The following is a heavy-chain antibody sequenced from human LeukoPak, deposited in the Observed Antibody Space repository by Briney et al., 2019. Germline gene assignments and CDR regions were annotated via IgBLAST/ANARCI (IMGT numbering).Heavy chain of an antibody. CDR2: ISGGGGST. J-gene: IGHJ4*02. CDR1: GFTFSNCA. D-gene: IGHD2-21*02. CDR3: AKGKVVTGIDY. Sequence: PGGSLRLSCAAPGFTFSNCAMSWVRQAPGKGLEWVSAISGGGGSTYYADSVKGRFTISRDNSKNTLYLQMSSLRAEDAAIYYCAKGKVVTGIDYWGQGTLVTVSS. V-gene: IGHV3-23*01.